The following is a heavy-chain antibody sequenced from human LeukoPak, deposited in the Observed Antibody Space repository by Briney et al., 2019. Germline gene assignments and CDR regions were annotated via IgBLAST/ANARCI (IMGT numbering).Heavy chain of an antibody. CDR1: GGSISSYY. J-gene: IGHJ6*03. D-gene: IGHD2-2*02. CDR3: ARVTQEADCSSTSCYIPDYYYYYMDV. CDR2: IYYSGST. Sequence: SETLSLTCTVSGGSISSYYWSWIRQPPGKGLEWIGYIYYSGSTNYNPSLKSRVTISVDTSKNQFSLKLSSVTAADTAVYYCARVTQEADCSSTSCYIPDYYYYYMDVWGKGTTVTVSS. V-gene: IGHV4-59*01.